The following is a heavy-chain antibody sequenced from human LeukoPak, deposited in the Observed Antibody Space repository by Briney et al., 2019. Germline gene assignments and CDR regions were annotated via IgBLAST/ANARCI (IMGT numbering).Heavy chain of an antibody. CDR1: GFTFSSYG. Sequence: PGGSLRLSCAASGFTFSSYGMSWVRQAPGKGLEWVSAIRGSGGSTYYADCVKGRFTISRDNSKNTLYLQMNSLRAEDTAVYYCAKDSLSSGTGGAFDIWGQGTMVTVSS. CDR2: IRGSGGST. D-gene: IGHD2-8*02. J-gene: IGHJ3*02. V-gene: IGHV3-23*01. CDR3: AKDSLSSGTGGAFDI.